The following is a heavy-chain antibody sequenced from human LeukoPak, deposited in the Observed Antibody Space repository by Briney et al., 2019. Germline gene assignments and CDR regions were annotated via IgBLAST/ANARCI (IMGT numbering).Heavy chain of an antibody. D-gene: IGHD4-17*01. V-gene: IGHV4-39*01. CDR2: IYYDGST. Sequence: PSETLSLTCTVSGGSISSSSYYWGWIRQPPGKGLEWIGSIYYDGSTYYSPSLKSRVTISVDTSKNQFSLTLRSVTAADTAVFYCARLDSGTSQGGFDYWGLGTLVTVSS. CDR3: ARLDSGTSQGGFDY. CDR1: GGSISSSSYY. J-gene: IGHJ4*02.